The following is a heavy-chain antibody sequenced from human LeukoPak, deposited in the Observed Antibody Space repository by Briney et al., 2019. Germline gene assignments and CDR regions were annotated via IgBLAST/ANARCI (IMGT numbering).Heavy chain of an antibody. CDR2: INPSGGST. V-gene: IGHV1-46*01. CDR1: GHTXTSYY. Sequence: ASVKVSCKASGHTXTSYYMHGVRQAPGQGLEWMGIINPSGGSTSYAQKFQGRVTMTRDTSTSTVYMELSSLRSEDTAVYYCARDRYYYDSSGYIRGISFDYWGQGTLVTVSS. J-gene: IGHJ4*02. D-gene: IGHD3-22*01. CDR3: ARDRYYYDSSGYIRGISFDY.